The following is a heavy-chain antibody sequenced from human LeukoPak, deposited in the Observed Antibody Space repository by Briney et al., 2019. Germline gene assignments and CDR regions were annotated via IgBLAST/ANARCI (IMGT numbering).Heavy chain of an antibody. J-gene: IGHJ3*02. V-gene: IGHV4-61*01. CDR1: GVSISSSNSY. D-gene: IGHD2-15*01. Sequence: SETLSLTCTVPGVSISSSNSYWSWIRQPPGKGLEWIGYIYYSGSTNYNPSLKSRVTMSVDTSKNQFSLKLSSVTAADTAVYYCARDLRDEYCSGGSCYGMGAFDIWGQGTMVTVSS. CDR3: ARDLRDEYCSGGSCYGMGAFDI. CDR2: IYYSGST.